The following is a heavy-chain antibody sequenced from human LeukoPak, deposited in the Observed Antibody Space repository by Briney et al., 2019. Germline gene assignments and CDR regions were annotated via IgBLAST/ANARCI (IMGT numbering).Heavy chain of an antibody. Sequence: PSETLSLTCTVSGGSISSSSYYWGWIRQPPGKGLEWIGSIYYSGSTYYSPSLKSRVTVSVDTSKNQFSLNLSSVTAADTAVFYCATHVVGSSSWYTPHYFDYWGQGTLATVSS. V-gene: IGHV4-39*01. D-gene: IGHD6-13*01. J-gene: IGHJ4*02. CDR2: IYYSGST. CDR3: ATHVVGSSSWYTPHYFDY. CDR1: GGSISSSSYY.